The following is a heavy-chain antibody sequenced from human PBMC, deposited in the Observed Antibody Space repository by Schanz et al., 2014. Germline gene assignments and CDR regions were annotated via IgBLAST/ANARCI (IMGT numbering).Heavy chain of an antibody. V-gene: IGHV3-48*04. D-gene: IGHD3-3*01. CDR2: ITYNGGTI. CDR3: VRDSFFAFDY. J-gene: IGHJ4*02. CDR1: GITFSSHS. Sequence: EVQLAESGGTLVRPGGSLRLSCAASGITFSSHSFNWVRQAPGKGLEWISYITYNGGTIYYADSVKGRFTISRDNSKNSLYLQMNSLRAEDTAVYYCVRDSFFAFDYWGQGTLVNDSS.